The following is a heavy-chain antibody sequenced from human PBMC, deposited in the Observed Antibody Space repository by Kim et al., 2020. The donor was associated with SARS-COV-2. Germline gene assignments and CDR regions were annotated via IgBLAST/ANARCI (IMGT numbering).Heavy chain of an antibody. Sequence: SETLSLTCNVSGGPISSGDYSWSWIRQPPGKGLEWIGYIFHSGSTYYNPSLKSRVTISIDTSKNQFSLKLISVTAADTAVYYCARDAKWIGDLWSWVDSWGQGTLVTVPS. CDR3: ARDAKWIGDLWSWVDS. CDR1: GGPISSGDYS. CDR2: IFHSGST. D-gene: IGHD3-10*01. V-gene: IGHV4-30-4*01. J-gene: IGHJ5*01.